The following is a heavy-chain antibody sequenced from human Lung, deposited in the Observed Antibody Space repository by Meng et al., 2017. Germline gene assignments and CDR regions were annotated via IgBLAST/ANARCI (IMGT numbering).Heavy chain of an antibody. V-gene: IGHV7-4-1*02. CDR2: ISTNTGNP. J-gene: IGHJ5*02. D-gene: IGHD2/OR15-2a*01. CDR3: ARGGDFDP. Sequence: QVQLVQSGSELKKPGASVKVSCKAFGYTLTTYTITWVRQAHGRGLVWMGWISTNTGNPTYVQGFTGRFVFSLDTSVSTAYLQISSLEAADTAVYYCARGGDFDPWGQETLVTVSS. CDR1: GYTLTTYT.